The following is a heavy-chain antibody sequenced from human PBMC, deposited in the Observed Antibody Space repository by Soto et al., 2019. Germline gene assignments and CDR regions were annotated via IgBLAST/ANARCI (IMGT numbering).Heavy chain of an antibody. CDR2: IYPGDSDA. CDR1: GYTFSKYW. V-gene: IGHV5-51*01. Sequence: GESLKISCXGSGYTFSKYWIGWVRQTPGKGLEWMGMIYPGDSDARYSPSFEGQVTFSVDKSINTAYLQWNSLKASDTAMYYCARQGGEYNTMSDYWGQGTLVTVSS. J-gene: IGHJ4*02. D-gene: IGHD3-10*01. CDR3: ARQGGEYNTMSDY.